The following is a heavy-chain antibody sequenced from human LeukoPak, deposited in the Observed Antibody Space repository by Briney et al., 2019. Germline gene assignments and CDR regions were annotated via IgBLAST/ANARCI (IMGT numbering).Heavy chain of an antibody. J-gene: IGHJ4*02. CDR3: GRGDDCLAEYRYRFDY. CDR2: IDSNGVTT. Sequence: GGSLRLSCEVSGFAFSGYVMSWVRQAPGNGLEWVSSIDSNGVTTYYADSVKGRFTISRDNSKNTLYLQLSSLRAEDTAVYYCGRGDDCLAEYRYRFDYWGQGTLVTVSS. CDR1: GFAFSGYV. V-gene: IGHV3-23*01. D-gene: IGHD3-9*01.